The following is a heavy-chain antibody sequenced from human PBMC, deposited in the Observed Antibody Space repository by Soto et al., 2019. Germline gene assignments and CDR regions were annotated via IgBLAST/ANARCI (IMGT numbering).Heavy chain of an antibody. CDR2: INPSGGST. CDR1: GYTFTSYY. Sequence: VASVKVSCKASGYTFTSYYMHWVRQAPGQGLEWMGIINPSGGSTSYAQKFQGRVTMTRDTSTSTVYMELSSLRSEDTAVYYCARDMGLGYSYGFPDYWGQGTLVTVSS. J-gene: IGHJ4*02. CDR3: ARDMGLGYSYGFPDY. D-gene: IGHD5-18*01. V-gene: IGHV1-46*01.